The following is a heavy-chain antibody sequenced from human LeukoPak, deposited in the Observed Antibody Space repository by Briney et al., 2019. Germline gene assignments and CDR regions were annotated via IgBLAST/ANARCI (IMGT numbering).Heavy chain of an antibody. V-gene: IGHV3-23*01. J-gene: IGHJ4*02. Sequence: PGGSLRLSCVASGFTFRNYSMNWVRQAPGKGLEWVSGISDSGGTTDYADSVKGRFAISRDNSNNTLYLQMNSLRAEDTAVYYCAKARSGSSSSCYNYWGQGTLVTVSS. CDR3: AKARSGSSSSCYNY. CDR1: GFTFRNYS. D-gene: IGHD2-2*02. CDR2: ISDSGGTT.